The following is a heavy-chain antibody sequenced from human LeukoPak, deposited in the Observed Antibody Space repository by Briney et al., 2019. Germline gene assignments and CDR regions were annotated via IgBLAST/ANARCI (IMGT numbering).Heavy chain of an antibody. CDR1: GYTFTSYD. D-gene: IGHD2-21*02. V-gene: IGHV1-8*01. CDR2: MNPNSGNT. Sequence: ASVKVSCKASGYTFTSYDINWVRQATGQGLEWMGWMNPNSGNTGYAQKFQGRVTMTRNTSISTAYMELSSLRSEDTAVYYCARGSRRTLVLTVIPGGGWFDPWGRGTLVTVSS. J-gene: IGHJ5*02. CDR3: ARGSRRTLVLTVIPGGGWFDP.